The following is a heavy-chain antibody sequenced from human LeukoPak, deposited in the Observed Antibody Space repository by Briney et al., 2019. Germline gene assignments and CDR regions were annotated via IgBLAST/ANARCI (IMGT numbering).Heavy chain of an antibody. V-gene: IGHV1-69*05. CDR3: ASLLGIVGATGQFDY. Sequence: ASVKVSCKASGGTFSSYAISWVRQAPGQGLEWMGGIIPIFGTANYAQKFQGRVTITTDESTSTAYMELSSLRSEDTAVYYCASLLGIVGATGQFDYWGQGTLVTVSS. CDR1: GGTFSSYA. CDR2: IIPIFGTA. J-gene: IGHJ4*02. D-gene: IGHD1-26*01.